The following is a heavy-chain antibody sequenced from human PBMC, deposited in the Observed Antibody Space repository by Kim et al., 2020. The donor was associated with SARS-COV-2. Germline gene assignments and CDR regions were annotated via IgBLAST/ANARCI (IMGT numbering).Heavy chain of an antibody. CDR3: ARGPGGWDPFDP. CDR1: GGSFSGYY. J-gene: IGHJ5*02. CDR2: INHSGST. D-gene: IGHD6-19*01. V-gene: IGHV4-34*01. Sequence: SETLSLTCAVYGGSFSGYYWSWIRQPPGKGLEWIGEINHSGSTNYNPSLKSRVTISVDTSKNQFSLKLSSVTAADTAVYYCARGPGGWDPFDPWGQGTLVTVSS.